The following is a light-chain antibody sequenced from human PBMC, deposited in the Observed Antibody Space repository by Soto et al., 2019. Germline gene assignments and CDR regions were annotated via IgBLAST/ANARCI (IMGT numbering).Light chain of an antibody. Sequence: EIVMTQSPATLSVSPGERATLPCRASQSVSSDLAWYHKKPGQAPRILIYGASTRATGIPARFSGSGSGTEFNLTINRLQSEDFAVYYCQQYNNWTRTFGQGTKVDIK. CDR3: QQYNNWTRT. J-gene: IGKJ1*01. V-gene: IGKV3-15*01. CDR2: GAS. CDR1: QSVSSD.